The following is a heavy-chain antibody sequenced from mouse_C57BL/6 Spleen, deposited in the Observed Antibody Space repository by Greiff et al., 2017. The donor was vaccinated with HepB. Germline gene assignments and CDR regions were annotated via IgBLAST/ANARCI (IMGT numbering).Heavy chain of an antibody. CDR3: ARDLDGRGYFDV. Sequence: EVQLQESGPGLVKPSQSLSLTCSVTGYSITSGYYWNWIRQFPGNKLEWMGYISYDGSNNYNPSLKNRISITRDTSKNQFFLKLNSVTTEDTATYYCARDLDGRGYFDVWGTGTTVTVSS. CDR1: GYSITSGYY. J-gene: IGHJ1*03. D-gene: IGHD2-3*01. CDR2: ISYDGSN. V-gene: IGHV3-6*01.